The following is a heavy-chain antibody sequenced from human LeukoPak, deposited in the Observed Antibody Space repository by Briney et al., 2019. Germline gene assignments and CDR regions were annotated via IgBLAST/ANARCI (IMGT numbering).Heavy chain of an antibody. D-gene: IGHD4-17*01. CDR1: GFTFINYG. J-gene: IGHJ4*02. V-gene: IGHV3-23*01. Sequence: GGSLRLSCAASGFTFINYGMSWVRQAPGKGLEWVSAISGSGGSTYYADSVKGRFTISRDNSKNTLYLQMNSLRAEDTAVYYCAKDGHDYGDYPYWGQGTLVTVSS. CDR2: ISGSGGST. CDR3: AKDGHDYGDYPY.